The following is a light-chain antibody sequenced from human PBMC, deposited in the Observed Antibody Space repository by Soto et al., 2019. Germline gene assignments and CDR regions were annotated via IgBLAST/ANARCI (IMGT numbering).Light chain of an antibody. V-gene: IGLV2-14*03. Sequence: QSALTQPASVSGSPGQSITISCSGTSSDVGAYDYVSWYQQHPGKAPKLMIYDVSNRPSGVSNRFSGSKSGNTASLTISGLQTEDEADYYCSSYTSSSTQVFGGGTKLTAL. CDR3: SSYTSSSTQV. CDR1: SSDVGAYDY. J-gene: IGLJ2*01. CDR2: DVS.